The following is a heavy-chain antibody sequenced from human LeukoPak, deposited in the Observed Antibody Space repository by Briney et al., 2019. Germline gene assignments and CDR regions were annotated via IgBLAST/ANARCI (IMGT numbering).Heavy chain of an antibody. CDR2: ISYSSAI. V-gene: IGHV3-9*01. CDR1: GFTFDEYA. D-gene: IGHD2-15*01. J-gene: IGHJ3*01. CDR3: AKDRGGGSQLGDAFDV. Sequence: PGGSLRLSCAASGFTFDEYAMHWVRQAPGKGLEWVSGISYSSAIGYVDSVKGRFIISRDNAKNSLYLQMNSLRAEDTALYFCAKDRGGGSQLGDAFDVWGQGTMVSVSS.